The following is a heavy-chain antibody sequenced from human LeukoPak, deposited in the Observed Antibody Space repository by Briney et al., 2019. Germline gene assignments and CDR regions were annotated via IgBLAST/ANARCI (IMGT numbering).Heavy chain of an antibody. D-gene: IGHD1-14*01. Sequence: GGSLRLSCAASGFTFSSYAMSWVRQAPGKGLEWVSAISGSGSSTYYADSVKGRFTISRDNSKNTLYLQMNSLRAEDTAVYYCAKDERAEGGAFDIWGQGTMVTVSS. J-gene: IGHJ3*02. V-gene: IGHV3-23*01. CDR2: ISGSGSST. CDR3: AKDERAEGGAFDI. CDR1: GFTFSSYA.